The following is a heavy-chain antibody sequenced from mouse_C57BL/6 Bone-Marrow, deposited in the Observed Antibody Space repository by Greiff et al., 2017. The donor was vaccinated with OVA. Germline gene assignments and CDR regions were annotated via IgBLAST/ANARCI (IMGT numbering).Heavy chain of an antibody. V-gene: IGHV1-18*01. CDR1: GYTFTDYN. J-gene: IGHJ4*01. Sequence: EVKVVESGPELVKPGASVKIPCKASGYTFTDYNMDWVKQSHGKSLEWIGDINPNNGGTIYNQKFKGKATLTVDKSSSTAYMELRSLTSEDTAVYYCARRAMDYWGQGTSVTVSS. CDR2: INPNNGGT. CDR3: ARRAMDY.